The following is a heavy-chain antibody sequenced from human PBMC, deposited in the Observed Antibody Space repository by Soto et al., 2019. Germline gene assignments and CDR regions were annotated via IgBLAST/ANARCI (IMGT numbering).Heavy chain of an antibody. CDR2: INHSGST. D-gene: IGHD3-22*01. CDR3: ARIPVDTMNAFDI. CDR1: GGSFRGYY. J-gene: IGHJ3*02. V-gene: IGHV4-34*01. Sequence: SETLSLSCAVDGGSFRGYYWSWIRQPPGKGLEWIGEINHSGSTNYNPSLKSRVTISVDTSKNQFSLKLSSVTAADTAVYYCARIPVDTMNAFDIWGQGTMVTVSS.